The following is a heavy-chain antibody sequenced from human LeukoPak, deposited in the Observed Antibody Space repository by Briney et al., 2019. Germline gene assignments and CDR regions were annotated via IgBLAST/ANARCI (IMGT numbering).Heavy chain of an antibody. J-gene: IGHJ4*02. CDR2: INPNSGGT. V-gene: IGHV1-2*02. CDR1: GYTFTGYY. CDR3: ARDLYSSSSRLDY. Sequence: ASVKVSCKASGYTFTGYYMHWVRQAPGQGLEWMGWINPNSGGTNYAQKFQGRVTMTRDTSISTAYMELSRLRSDDTAVYYCARDLYSSSSRLDYWGQGTLVTVSS. D-gene: IGHD6-6*01.